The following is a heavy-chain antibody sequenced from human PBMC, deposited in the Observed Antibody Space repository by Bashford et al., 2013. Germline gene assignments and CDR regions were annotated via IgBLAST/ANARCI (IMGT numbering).Heavy chain of an antibody. Sequence: SETLSLTCAVSGGSISSGGHSWSWIRQPPGKGLEWVGYISHSGSTYYNPSLKSRVTISIDRSKQQFSLKLTSVTAADTAVYYCARERYSSNVGPVGEPVNDTAYYFLYGVGVVGPRDHGPPSP. V-gene: IGHV4-30-2*01. D-gene: IGHD6-13*01. CDR1: GGSISSGGHS. J-gene: IGHJ6*02. CDR3: ARERYSSNVGPVGEPVNDTAYYFLYGVGV. CDR2: ISHSGST.